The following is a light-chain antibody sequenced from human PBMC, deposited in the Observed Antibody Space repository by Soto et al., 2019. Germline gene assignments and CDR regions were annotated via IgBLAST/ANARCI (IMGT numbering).Light chain of an antibody. CDR3: GSWDSSLSACV. CDR2: DDN. CDR1: SSNIGGNS. V-gene: IGLV1-51*01. J-gene: IGLJ1*01. Sequence: QSGLTQPPSVSAAPGQKVTISCYGSSSNIGGNSVSWYQQLPGTAPKLLIYDDNKRPSGIPDRFSGSKSGTSATLGITGFXTGDEADYYCGSWDSSLSACVFGTGTKVIVL.